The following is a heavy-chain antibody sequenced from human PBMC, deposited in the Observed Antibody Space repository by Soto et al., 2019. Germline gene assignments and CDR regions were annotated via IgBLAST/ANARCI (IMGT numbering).Heavy chain of an antibody. Sequence: VQLVESGGGLVQPGGSLRLSCAASGFIFSAYWMTWVRQAPGKGLEWVANINPDGSEKYYVDSVKGRFTISRDNVKNSLFLQVNNLRAEDTALYYCVRARIDVWGRGTLVTVSS. V-gene: IGHV3-7*01. CDR2: INPDGSEK. J-gene: IGHJ2*01. CDR3: VRARIDV. CDR1: GFIFSAYW.